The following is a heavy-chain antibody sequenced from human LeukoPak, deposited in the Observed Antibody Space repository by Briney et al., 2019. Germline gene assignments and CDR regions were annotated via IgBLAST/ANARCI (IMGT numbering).Heavy chain of an antibody. CDR3: ARDPVYCSSTSCYEGAIDY. Sequence: PSETQSLTCTVSGGSISSGDYYWSWIRQPPGKGLEWIGYIYYSGSTYYNPSLKSRVTISVDTSKNQFSLKLSSVTAADTAVYYCARDPVYCSSTSCYEGAIDYWGQGTLVTVSS. V-gene: IGHV4-30-4*08. CDR1: GGSISSGDYY. CDR2: IYYSGST. J-gene: IGHJ4*02. D-gene: IGHD2-2*01.